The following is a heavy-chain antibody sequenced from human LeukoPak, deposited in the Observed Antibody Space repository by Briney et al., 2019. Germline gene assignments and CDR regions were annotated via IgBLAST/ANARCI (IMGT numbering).Heavy chain of an antibody. J-gene: IGHJ4*02. CDR2: ITSGGSDI. V-gene: IGHV3-48*01. Sequence: PGGSQRLSCTASGFSFSAPAMHWARQAPGKGLEGVSFITSGGSDIDYADSVRGRFTISRDNANNTLFLQMNSLRVEDTAVYYCARLRIYDDMDYWGQGTLVTVSS. CDR3: ARLRIYDDMDY. D-gene: IGHD2/OR15-2a*01. CDR1: GFSFSAPA.